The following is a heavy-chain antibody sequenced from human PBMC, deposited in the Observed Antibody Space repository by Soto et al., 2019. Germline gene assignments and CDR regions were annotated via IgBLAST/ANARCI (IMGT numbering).Heavy chain of an antibody. V-gene: IGHV4-34*01. CDR1: GGSFSGYY. CDR2: INHSGST. D-gene: IGHD1-26*01. J-gene: IGHJ4*02. Sequence: KPSETLSLTCAVYGGSFSGYYWTWIRQPPGTGLEWIGEINHSGSTNYNPSLKSRVTISVDTSKNQFSLKLTSVTAADTAVYYCARDPGRSYGPDWGQGTLVTVSS. CDR3: ARDPGRSYGPD.